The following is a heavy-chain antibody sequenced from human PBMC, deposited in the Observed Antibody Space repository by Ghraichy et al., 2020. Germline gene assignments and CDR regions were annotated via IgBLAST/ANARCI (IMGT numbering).Heavy chain of an antibody. Sequence: SETLSLTCTVSGGSISSYYWSWIRQPPGKGLEWIGYIYYSGSTNYNPSLKSRVTISVDTSKNQFSLKLSSVTAADTAVYYCAKSSRYWYFDLWGRGTLVTVSS. CDR2: IYYSGST. CDR1: GGSISSYY. J-gene: IGHJ2*01. CDR3: AKSSRYWYFDL. D-gene: IGHD6-13*01. V-gene: IGHV4-59*01.